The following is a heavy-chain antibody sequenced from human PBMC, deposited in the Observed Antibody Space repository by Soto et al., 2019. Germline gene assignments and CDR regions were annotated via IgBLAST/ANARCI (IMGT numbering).Heavy chain of an antibody. CDR2: INPRNGAT. D-gene: IGHD3-16*02. V-gene: IGHV1-2*02. J-gene: IGHJ4*02. Sequence: ASVKVSCKASGYTFTAYYIHWVRQAPGQGLEWMGWINPRNGATNYAQKFQGRVTMTGDTSISTAYMELSGLRSDDTAVYYCARAVYDYVWGSYRHSPFDYWGQGTLVTVSS. CDR3: ARAVYDYVWGSYRHSPFDY. CDR1: GYTFTAYY.